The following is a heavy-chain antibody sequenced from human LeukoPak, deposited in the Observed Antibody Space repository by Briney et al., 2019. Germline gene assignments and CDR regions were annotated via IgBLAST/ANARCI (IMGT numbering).Heavy chain of an antibody. Sequence: PSETLSLTCTVSGGSISGYYWSWIRQPPGKGLEWIAWIHYSGSTKYNPSLESQLSISVDTSKNQFSLKVTSVTAADTAVYYCVRHKDSGTYPLDSWGQGTLVSVSS. V-gene: IGHV4-59*08. CDR1: GGSISGYY. CDR2: IHYSGST. CDR3: VRHKDSGTYPLDS. D-gene: IGHD3-10*01. J-gene: IGHJ4*02.